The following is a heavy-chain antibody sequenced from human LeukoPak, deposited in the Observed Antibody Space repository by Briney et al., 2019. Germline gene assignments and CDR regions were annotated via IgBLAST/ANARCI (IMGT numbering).Heavy chain of an antibody. V-gene: IGHV4-59*12. CDR3: ARDRYQLLLYGDYYYYMDV. Sequence: SETLSLTCTVSGGSISSYYWSWIRQPPGKGLEWIGYIYYSGSTNYNPSLKSRVTMSVDTSKNQFSLKLSSVTAADTAVYYCARDRYQLLLYGDYYYYMDVWGKGTTVTVSS. CDR1: GGSISSYY. D-gene: IGHD2-2*01. CDR2: IYYSGST. J-gene: IGHJ6*03.